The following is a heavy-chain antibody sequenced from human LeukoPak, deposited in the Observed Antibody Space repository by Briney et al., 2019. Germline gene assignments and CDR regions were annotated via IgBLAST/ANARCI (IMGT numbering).Heavy chain of an antibody. CDR3: ARSTFSHYDSSGHHPIFDY. CDR1: GYTLTELS. D-gene: IGHD3-22*01. Sequence: ASVKVSCKVSGYTLTELSMHWVRQAPGKGLEWMGGFDPEDGETIYAQKFQGRVTMTRDTSTSTVYMELSSLRSEDTAVYYCARSTFSHYDSSGHHPIFDYWGQGTLVTVPS. V-gene: IGHV1-24*01. J-gene: IGHJ4*02. CDR2: FDPEDGET.